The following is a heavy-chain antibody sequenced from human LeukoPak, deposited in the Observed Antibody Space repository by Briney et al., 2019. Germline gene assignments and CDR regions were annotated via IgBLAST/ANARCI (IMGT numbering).Heavy chain of an antibody. V-gene: IGHV3-48*04. Sequence: GGSLRLSCVASGFSFSNYNMHWVRQAPGKGLDWVSYISRSSTTRYYADSVKGRFTISRDNAKNSLYLQMNSLRAEDTAVYYCTELDCNSTNCHDYWGQGTLVTVSS. CDR3: TELDCNSTNCHDY. CDR2: ISRSSTTR. CDR1: GFSFSNYN. D-gene: IGHD2-2*01. J-gene: IGHJ4*02.